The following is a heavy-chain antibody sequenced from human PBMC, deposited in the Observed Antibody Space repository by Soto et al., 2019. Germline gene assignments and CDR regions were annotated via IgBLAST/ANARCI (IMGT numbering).Heavy chain of an antibody. CDR2: ISSSGSTI. J-gene: IGHJ6*02. CDR3: ATQRWNRNLYYYYGMDV. D-gene: IGHD1-1*01. Sequence: GGSLTLSCAASGFSFSDYYMSWFRQAPGKGLEWVSYISSSGSTIYYADSVKGRFTISRDNAKNSLYLQMNSLRAEDTAVYYCATQRWNRNLYYYYGMDVWGQGTTVTVSS. CDR1: GFSFSDYY. V-gene: IGHV3-11*01.